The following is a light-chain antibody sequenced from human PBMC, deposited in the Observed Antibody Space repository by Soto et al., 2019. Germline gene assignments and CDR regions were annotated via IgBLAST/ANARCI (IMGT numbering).Light chain of an antibody. CDR2: AAS. J-gene: IGKJ5*01. Sequence: IPLTQYPSSLSASVGDRFTITCRASQGIDTSLAWYQQKPGKAPKLLIYAASNFQIGVPSRFSGSGSGTHFTLTISSLQPEDFATYYCQQLHGYPITFGQGTRLEIK. V-gene: IGKV1-9*01. CDR3: QQLHGYPIT. CDR1: QGIDTS.